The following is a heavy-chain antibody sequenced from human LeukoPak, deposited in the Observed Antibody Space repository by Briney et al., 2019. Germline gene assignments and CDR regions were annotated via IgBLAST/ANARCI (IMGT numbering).Heavy chain of an antibody. CDR2: IFGDGRT. J-gene: IGHJ4*02. V-gene: IGHV3-53*01. CDR1: GFTVISKY. D-gene: IGHD4-17*01. CDR3: ATRPSGDYPYFDF. Sequence: GGSLRLSCAASGFTVISKYMSWVRQAPGMGLEWISVIFGDGRTHYADSMKGRFTISRDNSKNTLYLQMSSLRAEDTAVYYCATRPSGDYPYFDFWGQGTLVTVSS.